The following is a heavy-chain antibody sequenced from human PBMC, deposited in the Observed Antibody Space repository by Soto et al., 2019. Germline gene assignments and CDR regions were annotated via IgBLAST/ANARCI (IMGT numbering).Heavy chain of an antibody. CDR1: GGTFSSYA. V-gene: IGHV1-69*01. D-gene: IGHD3-3*01. CDR3: AREGTYYDFWSGYSPNWFDP. Sequence: QVQLVQSGAEVKKPGSSVKVSCKASGGTFSSYAISWVRQAPGQGLEWMGGIIPIFGTANYAQKFQGRVTSTADESTSTAYMELSSLRSEDTAVYYCAREGTYYDFWSGYSPNWFDPWGQGTLVTVSS. CDR2: IIPIFGTA. J-gene: IGHJ5*02.